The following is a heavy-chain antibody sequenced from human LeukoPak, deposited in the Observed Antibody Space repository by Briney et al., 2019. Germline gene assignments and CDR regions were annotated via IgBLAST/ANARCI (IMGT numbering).Heavy chain of an antibody. Sequence: SETLSLTCAVYGGSFSGFYWNWIRQPPGKGLEWIGEINHSGSTNYNPSLKSRVTISVDTSKNQFSLKLSSVTAADTAVYCCARRTTVTPNWFDPWGQGTLVTVSS. D-gene: IGHD4-11*01. CDR3: ARRTTVTPNWFDP. CDR1: GGSFSGFY. V-gene: IGHV4-34*01. J-gene: IGHJ5*02. CDR2: INHSGST.